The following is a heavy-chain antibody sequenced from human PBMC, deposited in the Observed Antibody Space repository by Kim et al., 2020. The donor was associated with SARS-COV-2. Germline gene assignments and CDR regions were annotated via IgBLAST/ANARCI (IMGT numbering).Heavy chain of an antibody. Sequence: SETLSLTCAVYGGSFSGYYWSWIRQPPGKGLEWIGEINHSGSTNYNPSLKSRVTISVDTSKNQFSLKLSSVTAADTAVYYCAREHSSSYLNWFDPWGQGTLVTVSS. CDR2: INHSGST. J-gene: IGHJ5*02. D-gene: IGHD6-13*01. V-gene: IGHV4-34*01. CDR1: GGSFSGYY. CDR3: AREHSSSYLNWFDP.